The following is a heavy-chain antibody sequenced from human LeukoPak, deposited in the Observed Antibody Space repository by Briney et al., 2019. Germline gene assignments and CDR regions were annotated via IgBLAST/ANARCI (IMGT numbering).Heavy chain of an antibody. CDR2: ISSSGSTI. D-gene: IGHD3-9*01. J-gene: IGHJ4*02. CDR1: GFTFSSYE. Sequence: GGSLRLSCAASGFTFSSYEMNWVRQAPGKGLEWVSYISSSGSTIYYADSVKGRFIISRDNAKNSLYLQMNSLRAEDTAVYYCARKMRILTGRDYWGQGTLVTVSS. V-gene: IGHV3-48*03. CDR3: ARKMRILTGRDY.